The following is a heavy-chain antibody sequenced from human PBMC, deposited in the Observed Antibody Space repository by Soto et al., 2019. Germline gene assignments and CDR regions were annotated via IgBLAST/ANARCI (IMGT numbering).Heavy chain of an antibody. V-gene: IGHV3-48*01. J-gene: IGHJ4*02. D-gene: IGHD3-3*01. CDR1: GFTFSSYS. Sequence: EVQLVESGGGLVQPGGSLRLSCAASGFTFSSYSMNWVRQAPGKGLEWVSYISSSSSTIYYADSVKGRFTISRDNAKNSLYLQMNSLRAEDTAVYYCARYTYYDFWSGYYTFDYWGQGTLVTVSS. CDR2: ISSSSSTI. CDR3: ARYTYYDFWSGYYTFDY.